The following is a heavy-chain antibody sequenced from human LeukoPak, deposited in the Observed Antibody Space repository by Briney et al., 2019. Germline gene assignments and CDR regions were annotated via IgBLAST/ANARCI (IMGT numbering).Heavy chain of an antibody. V-gene: IGHV1-69*04. J-gene: IGHJ4*02. CDR2: IIPTLGIV. CDR3: ARAVNGYQLLYLNFDY. Sequence: GASVKVSCKASGGTFSSYAISWVRQAPGQGLEWMGRIIPTLGIVNYAQKFQGRVTITADKSTSTAYMELSSLRSEDTAVYYCARAVNGYQLLYLNFDYWGQGTLVTVSS. D-gene: IGHD2-2*02. CDR1: GGTFSSYA.